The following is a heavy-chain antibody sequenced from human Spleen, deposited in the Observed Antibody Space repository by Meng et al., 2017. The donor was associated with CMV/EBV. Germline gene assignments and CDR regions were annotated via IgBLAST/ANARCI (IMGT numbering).Heavy chain of an antibody. J-gene: IGHJ4*02. V-gene: IGHV2-5*02. CDR1: GFSFSTGGMD. D-gene: IGHD1-26*01. CDR3: AHEVAARRFDY. Sequence: LEESEATLVQPGRYLTLSCPFSGFSFSTGGMDGGRKPPGPGKDRDSHVRSDCDNDKHYSESLKSRLTVTRDNSKNSLFLTMTNMGPEDTATYYCAHEVAARRFDYWGQGTLVTVSS. CDR2: SDCDNDK.